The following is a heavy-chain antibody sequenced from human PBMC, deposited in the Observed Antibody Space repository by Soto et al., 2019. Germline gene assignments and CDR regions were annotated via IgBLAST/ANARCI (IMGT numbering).Heavy chain of an antibody. D-gene: IGHD3-3*01. CDR1: GGSISSNSYY. CDR2: IYYSGST. J-gene: IGHJ4*02. V-gene: IGHV4-39*01. CDR3: VRMGVVIRPIFNY. Sequence: AETLSLTCTVSGGSISSNSYYWGWIRQPPGKGLEWIGTIYYSGSTNYNPSLKSRVTISADTSKNQHFLKLSSVTAADTAVYYCVRMGVVIRPIFNYWGQGALVTVSS.